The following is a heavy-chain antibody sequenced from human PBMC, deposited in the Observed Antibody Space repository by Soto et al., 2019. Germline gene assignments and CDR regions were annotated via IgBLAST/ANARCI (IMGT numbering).Heavy chain of an antibody. CDR1: GGTFSSYT. CDR3: ARTPPFSSGGTGVYNWFDP. V-gene: IGHV1-69*02. CDR2: IIPILGIA. J-gene: IGHJ5*02. D-gene: IGHD6-19*01. Sequence: QVQLVQSGAEVKKPGSSVKVSCKASGGTFSSYTISWVRQAPGQGLEWMGRIIPILGIANYAQKFQGRVTITADKATSKAYMEMSSWRSEDTAVYYCARTPPFSSGGTGVYNWFDPWGQGTLVTVSS.